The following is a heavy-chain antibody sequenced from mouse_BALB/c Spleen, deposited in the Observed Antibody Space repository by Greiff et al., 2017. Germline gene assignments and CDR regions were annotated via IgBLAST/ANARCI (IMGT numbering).Heavy chain of an antibody. CDR1: GFTFSSYA. D-gene: IGHD1-1*01. Sequence: DVKLVESGGGLVKPGGSLKLSCAASGFTFSSYAMSWVRQSPEKRLEWVAEISSGGSYTYYPDTVTGRFTISRDNAKNTLYLEMSSLRSEDTAMYYCARDRDYGSPMDYWGQGTSVTVSS. J-gene: IGHJ4*01. V-gene: IGHV5-9-4*01. CDR3: ARDRDYGSPMDY. CDR2: ISSGGSYT.